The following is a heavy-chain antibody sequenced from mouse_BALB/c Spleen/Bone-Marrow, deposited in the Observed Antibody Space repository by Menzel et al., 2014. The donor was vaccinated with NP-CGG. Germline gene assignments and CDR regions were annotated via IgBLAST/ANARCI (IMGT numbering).Heavy chain of an antibody. D-gene: IGHD1-1*01. J-gene: IGHJ2*01. V-gene: IGHV1-69*02. Sequence: QVQPQQSGAELVKPGASVKLSCKAPGYTFTSSWMHWVKQRPGQGLEWIGEIDPSDSYTNYNQKFKGKATLTVDKSSSTAYMQLSSLTSEDSAVNYCAITSAVATVYYWGQGTTLTVSS. CDR1: GYTFTSSW. CDR3: AITSAVATVYY. CDR2: IDPSDSYT.